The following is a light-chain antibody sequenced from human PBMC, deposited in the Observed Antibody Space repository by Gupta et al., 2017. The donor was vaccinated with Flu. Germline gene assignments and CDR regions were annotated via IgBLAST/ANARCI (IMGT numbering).Light chain of an antibody. Sequence: QSVLPQPPSASGTPGQRVTISCSGSTSNIGSHIVNWYQQLPGTAPKILIYSNNRRPSGVPDRFSGSKSGTSASLAISVLQSEDEADYYCATWDDSLNGLVFGGGTKLTVL. CDR3: ATWDDSLNGLV. J-gene: IGLJ3*02. CDR2: SNN. CDR1: TSNIGSHI. V-gene: IGLV1-44*01.